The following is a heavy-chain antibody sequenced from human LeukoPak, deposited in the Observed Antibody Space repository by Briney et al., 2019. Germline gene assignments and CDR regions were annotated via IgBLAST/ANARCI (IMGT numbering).Heavy chain of an antibody. CDR3: ARAYYDFWSGHIQH. Sequence: PGGSLRLSCAASGFTFSSYGMHWVRQAPGKGLEWVANIKQDGSEKYYVDSVKGRFTISRDNAKNSLYLQMNSLRAEDTAVYYCARAYYDFWSGHIQHWGQGTLVTVSS. CDR2: IKQDGSEK. V-gene: IGHV3-7*01. CDR1: GFTFSSYG. D-gene: IGHD3-3*01. J-gene: IGHJ1*01.